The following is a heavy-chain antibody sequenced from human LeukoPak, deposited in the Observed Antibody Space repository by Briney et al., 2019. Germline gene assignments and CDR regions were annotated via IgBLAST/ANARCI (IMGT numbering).Heavy chain of an antibody. CDR1: GFTFSDYY. CDR2: ISSSGSTI. V-gene: IGHV3-11*01. Sequence: PGGSLRLSCAASGFTFSDYYMSWIRQAPGKGLEWVSYISSSGSTIYYADSVKGRFTISRDNAKNSPYLQMNSLRAEDTALYYCAKDRLGAVAGEFDYWSQGTLVTVSS. CDR3: AKDRLGAVAGEFDY. D-gene: IGHD6-19*01. J-gene: IGHJ4*02.